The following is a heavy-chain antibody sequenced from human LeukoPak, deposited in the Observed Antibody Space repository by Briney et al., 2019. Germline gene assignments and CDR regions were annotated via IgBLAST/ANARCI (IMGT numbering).Heavy chain of an antibody. CDR3: ATMVRGVYPDY. Sequence: PSETLSLTCTVSGGSISSYYWSWIRQPPGKGLDWIGYISYPGSTNYNPSLNSRVTISIDTSKNQFSLKLSSVTAADTAVYYCATMVRGVYPDYWGQGTLVTVSS. CDR1: GGSISSYY. CDR2: ISYPGST. J-gene: IGHJ4*02. V-gene: IGHV4-59*01. D-gene: IGHD3-10*01.